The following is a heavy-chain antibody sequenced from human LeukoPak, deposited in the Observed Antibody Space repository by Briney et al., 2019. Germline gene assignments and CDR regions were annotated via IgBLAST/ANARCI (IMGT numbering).Heavy chain of an antibody. V-gene: IGHV3-43*01. CDR2: ISWDGGST. J-gene: IGHJ6*02. CDR1: GFTFDDYT. Sequence: PGGSLRLSCAASGFTFDDYTMHWVRHAPGKGLEWVSLISWDGGSTYYADSVKGRFTISRDNSKNTLYLQMNSLRVEDTAVYYCARDPQEFDDFWGGYFSYGMDVWGQGTTVTVSS. CDR3: ARDPQEFDDFWGGYFSYGMDV. D-gene: IGHD3-3*01.